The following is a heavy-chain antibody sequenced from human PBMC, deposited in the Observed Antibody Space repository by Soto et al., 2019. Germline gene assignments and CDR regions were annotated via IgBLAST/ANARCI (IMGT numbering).Heavy chain of an antibody. CDR3: ASWRTYYYDSSGYHTYNWFDP. J-gene: IGHJ5*02. V-gene: IGHV4-31*03. CDR1: GGSISSGGYY. Sequence: SETLSLTCTVSGGSISSGGYYWSWIRQHPGKGLEWIGYIYYSGGTYYNPSLKSRVTISVDTSKNQFSLKLSSVTAADTAVYYCASWRTYYYDSSGYHTYNWFDPWGQGTLVTVS. CDR2: IYYSGGT. D-gene: IGHD3-22*01.